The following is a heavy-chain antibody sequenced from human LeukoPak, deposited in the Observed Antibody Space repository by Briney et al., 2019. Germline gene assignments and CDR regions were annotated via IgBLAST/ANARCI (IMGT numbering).Heavy chain of an antibody. CDR3: AADWVAAAGALRYYYYMDV. V-gene: IGHV1-58*02. D-gene: IGHD6-13*01. Sequence: SVRVSCKASGSTFTSSAMQWVRQARGQRLEWIGWIVVGSGNTNYAQKFQERVTITRDMSTSTAYMELSSLRSEDTAVYYCAADWVAAAGALRYYYYMDVWGKGTTVTVSS. CDR2: IVVGSGNT. CDR1: GSTFTSSA. J-gene: IGHJ6*03.